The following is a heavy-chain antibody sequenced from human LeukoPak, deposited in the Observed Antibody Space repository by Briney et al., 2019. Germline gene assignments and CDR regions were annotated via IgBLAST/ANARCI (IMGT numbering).Heavy chain of an antibody. CDR1: GFTFDDYA. D-gene: IGHD4-23*01. CDR2: ISWNSGSI. V-gene: IGHV3-9*01. CDR3: AKDTSSGGNSMDY. J-gene: IGHJ4*02. Sequence: GGSLRLSCAASGFTFDDYAMHWVRQAPGKGLEWVSGISWNSGSIGYADSVKGRFTISRDNAKNSLYLQMNSLRAEDTALYYCAKDTSSGGNSMDYWGQGTLVTVSS.